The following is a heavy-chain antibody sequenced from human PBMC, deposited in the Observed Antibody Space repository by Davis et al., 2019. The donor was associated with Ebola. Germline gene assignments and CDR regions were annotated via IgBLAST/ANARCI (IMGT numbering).Heavy chain of an antibody. Sequence: GESLKISCAASGFTFSDYYMSWIRQAPGKGLEWVSYISSSSSYTNYADSVKGRFTISRDNAKNSLYLQMNSLRAEDTAVYYCASLPYSSGWSLDYWGQGTLVTVSS. V-gene: IGHV3-11*06. J-gene: IGHJ4*02. CDR3: ASLPYSSGWSLDY. CDR2: ISSSSSYT. D-gene: IGHD6-19*01. CDR1: GFTFSDYY.